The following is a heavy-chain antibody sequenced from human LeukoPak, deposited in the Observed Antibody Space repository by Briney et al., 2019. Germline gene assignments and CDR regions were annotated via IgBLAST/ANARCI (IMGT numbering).Heavy chain of an antibody. V-gene: IGHV3-23*01. J-gene: IGHJ4*02. CDR1: GFTFSSYA. CDR3: AKVDRYDYVWGSYIDY. CDR2: ISGSGGST. Sequence: GGSLRLSCAASGFTFSSYAMSWVRQAPGKGLEWVSAISGSGGSTYYADSVKGRFTISRDNSKNPLYLQMNSLRAEDTAVYYCAKVDRYDYVWGSYIDYWGQGTLVTVSS. D-gene: IGHD3-16*01.